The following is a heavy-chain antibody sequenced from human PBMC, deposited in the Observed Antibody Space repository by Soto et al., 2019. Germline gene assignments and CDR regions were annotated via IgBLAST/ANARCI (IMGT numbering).Heavy chain of an antibody. V-gene: IGHV4-34*01. CDR2: INHSGST. Sequence: QVQLQQWGAGLLKPSETLSLTCAVYGGSFSGYYWSWIRQPPGKGLEGIGEINHSGSTNYNPSLKSRVTISVDTSKNQFSLKLSSVTAADTAVYYCARREEYYYDSSGYFLPIDYWGQGTLVTVSS. J-gene: IGHJ4*02. D-gene: IGHD3-22*01. CDR1: GGSFSGYY. CDR3: ARREEYYYDSSGYFLPIDY.